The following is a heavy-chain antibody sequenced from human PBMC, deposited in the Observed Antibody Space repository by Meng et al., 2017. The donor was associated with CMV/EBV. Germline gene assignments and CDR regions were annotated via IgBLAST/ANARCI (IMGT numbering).Heavy chain of an antibody. J-gene: IGHJ4*02. CDR1: TFSSYG. CDR2: IWYDGSNK. V-gene: IGHV3-33*06. CDR3: AKDFSYYYGSGSSVGYFDY. D-gene: IGHD3-10*01. Sequence: TFSSYGMHWVSQAPGKGLEWVAVIWYDGSNKYYADSVKGRFTISRDNSKNTLYLQMNSLRAEDTAVYYCAKDFSYYYGSGSSVGYFDYWGQGTLVTVSS.